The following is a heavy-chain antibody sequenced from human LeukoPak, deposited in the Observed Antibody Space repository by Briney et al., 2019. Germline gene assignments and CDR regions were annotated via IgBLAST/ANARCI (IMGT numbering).Heavy chain of an antibody. CDR1: SGSISSGSLY. CDR3: ARSPDYHSTGYDY. Sequence: SQTLSLTCTVSSGSISSGSLYWVWVRQPAGKGLAWIGCIYSSGSPNYNPSLKSRVPISVHTSKNPFSLKLSSLTAAHTAVYYCARSPDYHSTGYDYWGQGTLVTVSS. D-gene: IGHD3-22*01. V-gene: IGHV4-61*02. CDR2: IYSSGSP. J-gene: IGHJ4*02.